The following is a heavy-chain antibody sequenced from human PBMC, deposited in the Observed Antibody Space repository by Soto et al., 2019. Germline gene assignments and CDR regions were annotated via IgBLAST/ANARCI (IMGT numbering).Heavy chain of an antibody. CDR1: CGSISSIDYF. D-gene: IGHD2-2*01. CDR2: IYHTGTT. Sequence: SETLSLTCSFSCGSISSIDYFWSWIRQPPGKGLEWIGFIYHTGTTYYNPSLRSRVTISIDTSKSQFSMKLNSVTAADTAVYYCARVMAAMQNWLDPWDQGTLVTVSS. CDR3: ARVMAAMQNWLDP. V-gene: IGHV4-30-4*01. J-gene: IGHJ5*02.